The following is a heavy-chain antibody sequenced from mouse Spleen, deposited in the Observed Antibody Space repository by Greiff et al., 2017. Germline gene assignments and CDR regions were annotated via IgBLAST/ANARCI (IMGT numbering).Heavy chain of an antibody. Sequence: VQLKESGGGLVKPGGSLKLSCAASGFTFSDYGMHWVRQAPEKGLEWVAYISSGSSTIYYADTVKGRFTISRDNAKNTLFLQMTSLRSEDTAMYYCARDYYGRVLYAMDYWGQGTSVTVSS. CDR2: ISSGSSTI. D-gene: IGHD1-1*01. J-gene: IGHJ4*01. CDR3: ARDYYGRVLYAMDY. V-gene: IGHV5-17*01. CDR1: GFTFSDYG.